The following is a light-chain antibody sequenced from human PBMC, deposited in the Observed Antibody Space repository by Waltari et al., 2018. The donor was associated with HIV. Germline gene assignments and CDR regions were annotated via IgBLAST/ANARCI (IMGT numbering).Light chain of an antibody. CDR2: DNS. Sequence: SYVLTQPTSVSVAPGQTARIACGGDNIGSKSVHWYQQRPGQAPVLVVYDNSDRPSGIPERFSGSNSGNTATLTISRVEAGDEADFHCQVWDSSTDHVVFGGGTKLTVL. CDR3: QVWDSSTDHVV. V-gene: IGLV3-21*02. J-gene: IGLJ2*01. CDR1: NIGSKS.